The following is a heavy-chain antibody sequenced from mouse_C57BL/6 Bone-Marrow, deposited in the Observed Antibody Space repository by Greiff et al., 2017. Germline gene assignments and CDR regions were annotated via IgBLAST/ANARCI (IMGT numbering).Heavy chain of an antibody. D-gene: IGHD3-2*02. CDR3: AMGSSGPYYYTMDY. J-gene: IGHJ4*01. Sequence: EVQLQQSGPVLVKPGASVKMSCKASGYTFTDYYMNWVKQSHGKSLEWIGVINPYNGGTSYNQKFKGKATLTVDKSSSTAYMELNSLTSEDSADYYCAMGSSGPYYYTMDYWDQGTSVTVSA. CDR1: GYTFTDYY. CDR2: INPYNGGT. V-gene: IGHV1-19*01.